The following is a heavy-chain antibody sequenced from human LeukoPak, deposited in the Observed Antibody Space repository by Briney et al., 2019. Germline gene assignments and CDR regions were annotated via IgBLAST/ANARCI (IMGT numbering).Heavy chain of an antibody. Sequence: SETLSLTCTVSGGSISSGGYYWSWIRQHPEKGLEWIGYIYYSGSTYYNPSLKSRVTISVDTSKNQFSLKLSSVTAADTAVYYCARGKPPIGYYMDVWGKGTAVTVSS. D-gene: IGHD5-24*01. J-gene: IGHJ6*03. CDR3: ARGKPPIGYYMDV. CDR1: GGSISSGGYY. CDR2: IYYSGST. V-gene: IGHV4-31*03.